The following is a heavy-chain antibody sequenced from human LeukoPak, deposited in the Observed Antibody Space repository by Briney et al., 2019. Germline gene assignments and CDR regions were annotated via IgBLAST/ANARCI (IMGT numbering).Heavy chain of an antibody. J-gene: IGHJ6*03. CDR1: GGSISSYY. D-gene: IGHD1-26*01. V-gene: IGHV4-59*01. CDR3: ASYSGSYYDYYYMDV. CDR2: IYYSGST. Sequence: PSETLSLTCTVSGGSISSYYWSWIRQPPGKGLEWIGYIYYSGSTNYNPSLKSRVTISVDTSKNQFSLKLSSVTAADTAVYYCASYSGSYYDYYYMDVWGKGTTVTISS.